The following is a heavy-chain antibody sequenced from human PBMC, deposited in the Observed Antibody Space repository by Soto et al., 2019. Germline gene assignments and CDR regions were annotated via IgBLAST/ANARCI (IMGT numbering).Heavy chain of an antibody. CDR2: IYPSDSDT. Sequence: GESLKISCKGSGYGVSNYWSAWVRQMPGKGLEYMGIIYPSDSDTRYSPSFQGQVTISADKSISTAYLQWSSLKASDTAIYYCARHGFYGDYSSNYFDPWGQGTLVTVSS. J-gene: IGHJ5*02. CDR1: GYGVSNYW. D-gene: IGHD4-17*01. V-gene: IGHV5-51*01. CDR3: ARHGFYGDYSSNYFDP.